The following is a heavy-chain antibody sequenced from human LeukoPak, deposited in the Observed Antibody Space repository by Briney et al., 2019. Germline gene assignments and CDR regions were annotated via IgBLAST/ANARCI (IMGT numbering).Heavy chain of an antibody. Sequence: GGSLRLSCAASGFTFSSYAMSWVRQAPGKGLEWVSAISGSGGSTYYADSVKGRFTISRDNSKNTLYLQMNSLRAEDTAVYYCAETDDFWSGHLDYWGQGTLVTVSS. D-gene: IGHD3-3*01. CDR1: GFTFSSYA. V-gene: IGHV3-23*01. J-gene: IGHJ4*02. CDR2: ISGSGGST. CDR3: AETDDFWSGHLDY.